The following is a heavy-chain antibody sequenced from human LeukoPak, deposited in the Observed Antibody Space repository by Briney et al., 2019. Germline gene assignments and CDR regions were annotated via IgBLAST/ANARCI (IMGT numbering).Heavy chain of an antibody. Sequence: ASVKVSCKASGYTFTSYGISWVRQAPGQGLEWMGWISAYSGDTNYAQKFQGRVTITRDTSASTAYMELSSLRSEDTAVYYCAGVAMVTFAFDIWGQGTMVTVSS. CDR3: AGVAMVTFAFDI. J-gene: IGHJ3*02. V-gene: IGHV1-18*01. D-gene: IGHD5-18*01. CDR1: GYTFTSYG. CDR2: ISAYSGDT.